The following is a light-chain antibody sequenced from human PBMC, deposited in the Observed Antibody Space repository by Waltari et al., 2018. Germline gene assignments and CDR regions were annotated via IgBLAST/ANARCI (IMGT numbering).Light chain of an antibody. CDR1: QSLLSNSNHF. Sequence: DIVMTQSPDSLAVSLGERATINCKSSQSLLSNSNHFLGWYQQKPGQPPKLLLYWASTRGSGVPDRFRGSGSGTDFTRTISSLQAEDVAVYYCQQYYSAPPTFGQGTKVEIK. CDR3: QQYYSAPPT. CDR2: WAS. J-gene: IGKJ1*01. V-gene: IGKV4-1*01.